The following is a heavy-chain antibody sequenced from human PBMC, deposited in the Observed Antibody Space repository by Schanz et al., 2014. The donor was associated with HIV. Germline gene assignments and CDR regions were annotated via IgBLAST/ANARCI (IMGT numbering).Heavy chain of an antibody. CDR2: ISAYSGNT. Sequence: QVQLVQSGAEVKKPGSSVKVSCKASGYTFTSYGISWVRRAPGQGLEWMGWISAYSGNTDFAQKFQGRVTMTRNTSITTAYMELSSLRSEDTAVYFCAKMDAAMGINWFDPWGQGTLVTVSS. J-gene: IGHJ5*02. V-gene: IGHV1-8*01. CDR3: AKMDAAMGINWFDP. D-gene: IGHD5-18*01. CDR1: GYTFTSYG.